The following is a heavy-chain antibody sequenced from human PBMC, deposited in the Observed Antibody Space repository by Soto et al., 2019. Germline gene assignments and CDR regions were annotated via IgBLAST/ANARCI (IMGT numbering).Heavy chain of an antibody. CDR1: GGSIYRSGYY. Sequence: TLSLTCTVSGGSIYRSGYYWGWIRQPPGRGLEWIGNIDYNGVTYSNPSLKSRATISRDTSKNQFSLKLTSVTAADTALYYCGKVLVGATGHTDSDSWGPGTLVTVSS. CDR2: IDYNGVT. CDR3: GKVLVGATGHTDSDS. J-gene: IGHJ4*02. V-gene: IGHV4-39*01. D-gene: IGHD2-15*01.